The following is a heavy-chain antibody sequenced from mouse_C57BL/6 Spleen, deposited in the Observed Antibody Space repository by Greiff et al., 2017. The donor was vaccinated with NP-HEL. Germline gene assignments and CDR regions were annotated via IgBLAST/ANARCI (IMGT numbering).Heavy chain of an antibody. V-gene: IGHV1-39*01. J-gene: IGHJ1*03. Sequence: EVKLQESGPELVKPGASVKISCKASGYSFTDYNMNWVKQSNGKSLEWIGVINPNYGTTSYNQKFKGKATLTVDQSSSTAYMQLNSLTSEDSAVYYCARSRYYGSSNWYFDVWGTGTTVTVAS. CDR2: INPNYGTT. D-gene: IGHD1-1*01. CDR1: GYSFTDYN. CDR3: ARSRYYGSSNWYFDV.